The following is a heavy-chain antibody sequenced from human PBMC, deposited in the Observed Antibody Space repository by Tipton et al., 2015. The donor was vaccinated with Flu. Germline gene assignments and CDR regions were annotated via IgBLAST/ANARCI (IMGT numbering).Heavy chain of an antibody. D-gene: IGHD7-27*01. CDR1: GVIFKSHD. CDR3: AKSLLGGMDV. CDR2: VSKAGITT. Sequence: SGVIFKSHDVHWVRQAPGKGLEWVAIVSKAGITTYYADSVKGRFTISRDNSKNTLYLQMNSLRAEDTALYYCAKSLLGGMDVWGQGTTVTVSS. J-gene: IGHJ6*02. V-gene: IGHV3-33*05.